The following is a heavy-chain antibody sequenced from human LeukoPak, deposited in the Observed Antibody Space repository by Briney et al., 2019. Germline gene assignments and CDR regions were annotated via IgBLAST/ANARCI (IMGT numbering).Heavy chain of an antibody. J-gene: IGHJ6*02. V-gene: IGHV3-9*01. D-gene: IGHD3-22*01. Sequence: GGSLRLSCAASGFTFDDYAMHWVRQAPGKGLEWVSGISWNSGSIGYADSVKGRFTISRDNSKNTLYLQMNSLRAEDTAVYYCAKDYRWSGIVVVIDYYYYGMDVWGQGTTVTVSS. CDR3: AKDYRWSGIVVVIDYYYYGMDV. CDR2: ISWNSGSI. CDR1: GFTFDDYA.